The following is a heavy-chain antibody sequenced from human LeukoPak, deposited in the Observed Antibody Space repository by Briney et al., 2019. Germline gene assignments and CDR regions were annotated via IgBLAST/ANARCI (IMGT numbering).Heavy chain of an antibody. J-gene: IGHJ4*02. V-gene: IGHV4-59*08. D-gene: IGHD6-19*01. CDR2: IYNGRNT. CDR1: GASTSDKY. CDR3: AQTTGWPGFDF. Sequence: PSEILSLTCSASGASTSDKYWSWIRQSPGRTLEWIGHIYNGRNTKYNPSLTSRVTISVDTSKNQFSLSLTSVTAADTAMYYCAQTTGWPGFDFWGPGALVTVSS.